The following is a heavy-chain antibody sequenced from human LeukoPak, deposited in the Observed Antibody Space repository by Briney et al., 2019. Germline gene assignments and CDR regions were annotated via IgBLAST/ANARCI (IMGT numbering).Heavy chain of an antibody. V-gene: IGHV3-48*04. Sequence: PGGSLRPSCAASGFTFSSYSMNWVRQAPGKGLEWVSYISSSSSTIYYADSVKGRFTISRDNAKNSLYLQMNSLRAEDTAVYYCARDRDGYLGAFDIWGQGTMVTVSS. CDR1: GFTFSSYS. D-gene: IGHD5-24*01. CDR2: ISSSSSTI. J-gene: IGHJ3*02. CDR3: ARDRDGYLGAFDI.